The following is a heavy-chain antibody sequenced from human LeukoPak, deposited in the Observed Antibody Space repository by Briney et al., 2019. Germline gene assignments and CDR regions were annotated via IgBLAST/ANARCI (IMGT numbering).Heavy chain of an antibody. Sequence: GGSLRLSCAASGFTFSSYGMSWVRQAPGKGLEWVSAISGSGGSTYYADSVKGRFTISRDNSKNTLYLQMNSLRAEDTAVYYCAKSSYSGSYYSFDYWGQGTLVTVSS. CDR2: ISGSGGST. CDR3: AKSSYSGSYYSFDY. V-gene: IGHV3-23*01. D-gene: IGHD1-26*01. J-gene: IGHJ4*02. CDR1: GFTFSSYG.